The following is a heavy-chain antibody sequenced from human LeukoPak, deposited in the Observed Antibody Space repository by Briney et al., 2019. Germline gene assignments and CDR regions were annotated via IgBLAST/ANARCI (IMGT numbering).Heavy chain of an antibody. CDR3: ARGPDSSGWYLNY. Sequence: SETLSLTCTVSGGSISSYYWSWIRQPPGKGLEWIGYIYYSGSTNYNPSLKSRVTISVDTSKNQFSLKLSSVTAADTAVYYYARGPDSSGWYLNYWGQGTLVTVSS. J-gene: IGHJ4*02. CDR1: GGSISSYY. V-gene: IGHV4-59*01. CDR2: IYYSGST. D-gene: IGHD6-19*01.